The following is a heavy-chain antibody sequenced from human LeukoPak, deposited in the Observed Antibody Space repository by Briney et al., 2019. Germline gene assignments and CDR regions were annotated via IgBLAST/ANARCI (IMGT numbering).Heavy chain of an antibody. CDR1: GFTFNIHG. J-gene: IGHJ3*02. CDR3: ARAALGEQLVKKSYGFDI. V-gene: IGHV3-33*01. D-gene: IGHD6-13*01. CDR2: IWFDGSNK. Sequence: GRSLRLSCAASGFTFNIHGMHWVRQAPGKGLEWVAGIWFDGSNKYSADSVKGRFTISRDNSKNTLYLQMNSLRAEGTAVHYCARAALGEQLVKKSYGFDIWGQGTIVTVSS.